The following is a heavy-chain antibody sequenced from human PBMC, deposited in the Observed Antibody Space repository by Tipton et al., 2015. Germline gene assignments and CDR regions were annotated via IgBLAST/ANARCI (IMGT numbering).Heavy chain of an antibody. CDR3: AKAGRSFDN. Sequence: QLVQSGAEVKKPGASVRVSCKASGYIFSNYAMSWVRQAPGKGLEWVSTISGSGGRTYYADSVKGRFTISRDNSNNTLYLQLDSLRPEDTAVYFCAKAGRSFDNWGQGTLVTVSS. CDR1: GYIFSNYA. J-gene: IGHJ4*02. V-gene: IGHV3-23*04. CDR2: ISGSGGRT.